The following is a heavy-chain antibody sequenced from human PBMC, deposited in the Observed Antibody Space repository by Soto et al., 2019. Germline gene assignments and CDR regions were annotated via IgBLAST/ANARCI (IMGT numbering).Heavy chain of an antibody. CDR1: VGSFSGYY. J-gene: IGHJ5*02. Sequence: PSETLSLTCAVYVGSFSGYYWSWIRQPPGKGLEWIGEINHSGSTNYNPSLKSRVTISVDTSKNQFSLKLSSVTAADTAVYYCARSDSSSWYTGHWFDPWGQGTLVTVSS. CDR2: INHSGST. CDR3: ARSDSSSWYTGHWFDP. D-gene: IGHD6-13*01. V-gene: IGHV4-34*01.